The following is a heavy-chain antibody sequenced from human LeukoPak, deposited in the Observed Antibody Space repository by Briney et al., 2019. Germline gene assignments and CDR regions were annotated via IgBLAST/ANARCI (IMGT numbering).Heavy chain of an antibody. CDR1: GGSISSYY. Sequence: SETLSLTCTVSGGSISSYYWSWIRQPPGKGLEWIGYIYYSGSTNYNPSLKSRVTISVDTSKNQFSLKLSSVTAADTAVYCCARGGSSGYYYFMPLDYWGQGTLVTVSS. CDR2: IYYSGST. CDR3: ARGGSSGYYYFMPLDY. V-gene: IGHV4-59*01. D-gene: IGHD3-22*01. J-gene: IGHJ4*02.